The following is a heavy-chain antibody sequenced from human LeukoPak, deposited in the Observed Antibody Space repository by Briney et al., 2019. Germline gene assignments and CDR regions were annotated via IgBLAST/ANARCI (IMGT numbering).Heavy chain of an antibody. V-gene: IGHV3-66*01. Sequence: GGSLRLSCAASGFTISSNYMSWVRQAPGKGLGWVSVIYSGGSTYYADSVKGRFTISSDRSKKTLNLQMNSLRAEDTAVYYCARVGRWEEYFFDYWGQGTLVTVSS. CDR3: ARVGRWEEYFFDY. J-gene: IGHJ4*02. CDR1: GFTISSNY. CDR2: IYSGGST. D-gene: IGHD4-23*01.